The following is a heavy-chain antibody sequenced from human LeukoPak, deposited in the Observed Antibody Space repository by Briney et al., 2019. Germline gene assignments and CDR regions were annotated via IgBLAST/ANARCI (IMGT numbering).Heavy chain of an antibody. V-gene: IGHV4-39*07. CDR3: ARGYCSGGSCYSYYYYNYMDV. CDR1: GGSISSSSYY. D-gene: IGHD2-15*01. J-gene: IGHJ6*03. CDR2: IYYSGST. Sequence: KASETLSLTCTVSGGSISSSSYYWGWIRQPPGKGLEWIGSIYYSGSTYYNPSLKSRVTISVDTSKNQFSLKLSSVTAADTAVHYCARGYCSGGSCYSYYYYNYMDVWGKGTTVTVSS.